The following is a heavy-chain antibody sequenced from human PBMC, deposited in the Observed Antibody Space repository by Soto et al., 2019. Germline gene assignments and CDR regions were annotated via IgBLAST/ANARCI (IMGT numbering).Heavy chain of an antibody. CDR1: GGTFSSYA. CDR3: ARGQQLVSRATFDY. Sequence: QVQLVQSGAEVKKPGSSVKVSCKASGGTFSSYAISWVRQAPGQGLEWMGGIIPIFGTANYVKKFQGRVTITADESTSTAYMELSSLRSEDTAVYYCARGQQLVSRATFDYWGQGTLVTVSS. D-gene: IGHD6-13*01. V-gene: IGHV1-69*01. J-gene: IGHJ4*02. CDR2: IIPIFGTA.